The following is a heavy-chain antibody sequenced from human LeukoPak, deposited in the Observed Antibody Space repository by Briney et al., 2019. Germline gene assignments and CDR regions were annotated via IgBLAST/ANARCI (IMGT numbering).Heavy chain of an antibody. CDR3: AEYCGGDCYGMDV. J-gene: IGHJ6*02. CDR2: KSSDGSNT. CDR1: GFDLSAYW. Sequence: GGSLRLPCAASGFDLSAYWMHWVRQVPGKGLVWVSRKSSDGSNTNYADSVKGRFTISRDNAKNSLYLQTNSLRAEDTAVYYCAEYCGGDCYGMDVWGQGTTVTVSS. V-gene: IGHV3-74*01. D-gene: IGHD2-21*01.